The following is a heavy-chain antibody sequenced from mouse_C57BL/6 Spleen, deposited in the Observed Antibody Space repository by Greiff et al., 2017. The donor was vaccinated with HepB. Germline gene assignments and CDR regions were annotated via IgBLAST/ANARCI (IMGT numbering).Heavy chain of an antibody. CDR2: INPSSGYT. D-gene: IGHD1-1*01. CDR1: GYTFTSYT. J-gene: IGHJ2*01. CDR3: AREGGMNYYGSTEYYFDY. V-gene: IGHV1-4*01. Sequence: VQLQQSGAELARPGASVKMSCKASGYTFTSYTMHWVKQRPGQGLEWIGYINPSSGYTNYNQKFKDKATLTADKSSSTAYMQLSSLTSEDSAVYYCAREGGMNYYGSTEYYFDYWGQGTTLTVSS.